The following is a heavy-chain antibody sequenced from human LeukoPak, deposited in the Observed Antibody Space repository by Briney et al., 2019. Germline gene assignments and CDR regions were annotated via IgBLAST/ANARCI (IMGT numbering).Heavy chain of an antibody. CDR1: AGSISSLRYY. CDR3: ARRKSGYYSYYFDY. Sequence: SETLSLTCLVYAGSISSLRYYWGWIRQPPGKGREWIGSIYYLGRTYYNPALKSRGTISVDTSKNQFSLKLSSVTAADTAVYYCARRKSGYYSYYFDYWGQGTLVTVFS. V-gene: IGHV4-39*01. D-gene: IGHD3-22*01. J-gene: IGHJ4*02. CDR2: IYYLGRT.